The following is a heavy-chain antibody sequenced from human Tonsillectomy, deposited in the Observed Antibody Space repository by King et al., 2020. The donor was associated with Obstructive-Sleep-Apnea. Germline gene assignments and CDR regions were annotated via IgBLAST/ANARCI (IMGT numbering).Heavy chain of an antibody. Sequence: HVTLKESGPVLVKPTETLTLTCTVSGFSLSNARMGVSWIRQPPGKALEWLAHIFSNDEKSYSTSLKSRHTISKDTSKSQVVLPMTNMDPVDTATYYCARWTLLDIVVVVAATGGAFDIWGQGTMVTVSS. CDR3: ARWTLLDIVVVVAATGGAFDI. CDR1: GFSLSNARMG. V-gene: IGHV2-26*01. J-gene: IGHJ3*02. CDR2: IFSNDEK. D-gene: IGHD2-15*01.